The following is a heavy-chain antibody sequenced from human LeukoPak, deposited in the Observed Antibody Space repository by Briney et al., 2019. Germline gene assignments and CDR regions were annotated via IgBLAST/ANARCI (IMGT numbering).Heavy chain of an antibody. D-gene: IGHD3-16*02. V-gene: IGHV4-39*07. Sequence: PSETLSLTCTVSGGSISSSSYYWGWTRQPPGKGLEWIGSIYYSGSTYYNPSLKSRVTVSVDTSKNQFSLKLSSVTAADTAVYYCARDIEGPYYYYGMDVWGQGTTVTVSS. J-gene: IGHJ6*02. CDR3: ARDIEGPYYYYGMDV. CDR2: IYYSGST. CDR1: GGSISSSSYY.